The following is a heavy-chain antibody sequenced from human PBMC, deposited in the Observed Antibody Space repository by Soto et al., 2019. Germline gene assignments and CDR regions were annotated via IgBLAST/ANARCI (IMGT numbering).Heavy chain of an antibody. V-gene: IGHV2-5*02. J-gene: IGHJ4*02. D-gene: IGHD6-6*01. CDR2: IYWDDDK. Sequence: QITLKESGPTLVKPTQTLTLTCTFSGFSLSTSGVGVGWIRQPPGKALEWLARIYWDDDKRYSPALKSRHTITKDTSKQQVVLTMTNIDPVDTATYYCAQIIAARRYFDYWGQGTLVTVSS. CDR3: AQIIAARRYFDY. CDR1: GFSLSTSGVG.